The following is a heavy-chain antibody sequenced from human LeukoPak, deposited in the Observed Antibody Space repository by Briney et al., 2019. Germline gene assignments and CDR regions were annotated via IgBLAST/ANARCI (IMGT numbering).Heavy chain of an antibody. CDR1: GFTFSSYW. CDR3: ARGLRIAAADVFDY. D-gene: IGHD6-13*01. J-gene: IGHJ4*02. Sequence: GGSLRLSCAASGFTFSSYWMSWVRQAPGKGLEWVANIKQDGSEKYYVDSVKGRFTISRDNAKNSLYLQMNSLRAEDTAVYYCARGLRIAAADVFDYWGQGTQVTVSS. V-gene: IGHV3-7*01. CDR2: IKQDGSEK.